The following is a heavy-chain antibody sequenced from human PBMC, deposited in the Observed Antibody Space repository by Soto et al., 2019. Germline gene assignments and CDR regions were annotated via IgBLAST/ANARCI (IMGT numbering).Heavy chain of an antibody. J-gene: IGHJ6*02. D-gene: IGHD1-26*01. CDR3: ARSGRNAYYNMDV. V-gene: IGHV5-51*01. CDR2: IYPGDSDT. Sequence: PXESLKISCKGFGYSFTTFWIGWVRQMPGKGLEWMGVIYPGDSDTRYSPSFQGQVTMSVDKSISTAYLQWSFLKASDTATYYCARSGRNAYYNMDVWGQGTTVTVSS. CDR1: GYSFTTFW.